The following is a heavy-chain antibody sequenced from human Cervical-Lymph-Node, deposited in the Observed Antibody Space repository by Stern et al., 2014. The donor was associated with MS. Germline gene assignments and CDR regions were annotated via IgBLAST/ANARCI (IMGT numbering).Heavy chain of an antibody. CDR3: ARDEKYYYYDSSGYPPDY. Sequence: QVQLVQSGAEVKKPGASVKVSCKASGYTFTSYGISWVRQAPGQGLEWMGWISAYNGNTNYAQKLQGRVTMTTDTSTSTAYMELRSLRSDDTAVYYCARDEKYYYYDSSGYPPDYWGQGTLVTVSS. V-gene: IGHV1-18*01. CDR1: GYTFTSYG. D-gene: IGHD3-22*01. CDR2: ISAYNGNT. J-gene: IGHJ4*02.